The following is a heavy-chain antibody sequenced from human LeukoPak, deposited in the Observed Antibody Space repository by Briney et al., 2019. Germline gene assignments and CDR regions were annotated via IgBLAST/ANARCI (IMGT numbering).Heavy chain of an antibody. CDR3: AKVGLYCGSTSCYAPYYYYYMDV. Sequence: GGSLRLSCAASGFTFSSYAMSWVRQAPGKGLEWVSTISGSGGSTYYADSVKGRFTISRDNSKNTLFLQMNSLRAEDTAVYYCAKVGLYCGSTSCYAPYYYYYMDVWGKGTTVTVSS. V-gene: IGHV3-23*01. CDR1: GFTFSSYA. J-gene: IGHJ6*03. D-gene: IGHD2-2*01. CDR2: ISGSGGST.